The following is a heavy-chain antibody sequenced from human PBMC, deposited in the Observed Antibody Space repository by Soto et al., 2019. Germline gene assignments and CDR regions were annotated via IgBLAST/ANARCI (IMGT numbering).Heavy chain of an antibody. Sequence: GGSLRLSCAASGFTFSSYAMHWVRQAPGKGLEWVAVISYDGSNKYYADSVKGRFTISRDNSKNTLYLQMNSLRAEDTAVYYCARAKQVVPAAIFDYWGQGTLVTVSS. CDR2: ISYDGSNK. CDR1: GFTFSSYA. CDR3: ARAKQVVPAAIFDY. D-gene: IGHD2-2*01. J-gene: IGHJ4*02. V-gene: IGHV3-30-3*01.